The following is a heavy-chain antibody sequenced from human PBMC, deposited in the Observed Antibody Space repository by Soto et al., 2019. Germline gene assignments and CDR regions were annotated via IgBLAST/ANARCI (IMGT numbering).Heavy chain of an antibody. D-gene: IGHD3-3*01. J-gene: IGHJ6*01. CDR3: VRDWSGSTCPCMEV. Sequence: ELQLLESGGGLVQPGGSLRLSCAASGFTFSNYALSWVRQAPGKGPEWVSTISATGDTTYYADSVKGRFTVSRDSSKTTLYLQMNTLRAEDTAIYYCVRDWSGSTCPCMEVWGQGTTVTVSS. CDR2: ISATGDTT. CDR1: GFTFSNYA. V-gene: IGHV3-23*01.